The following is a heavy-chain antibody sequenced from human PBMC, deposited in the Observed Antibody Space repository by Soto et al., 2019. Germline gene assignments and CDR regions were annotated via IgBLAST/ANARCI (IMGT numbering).Heavy chain of an antibody. D-gene: IGHD6-13*01. Sequence: EVQLVESGGGLVKPGGSLRLSCEASGFTFSGRTMTWVRQAPGKGLEWVSSISSTSAYIHYADSVKGRFTISRDNANNSLFLQMNSLRAEDTALYYCAGRVAAGGGLDVWGHGTTVSVSS. CDR2: ISSTSAYI. V-gene: IGHV3-21*02. CDR1: GFTFSGRT. CDR3: AGRVAAGGGLDV. J-gene: IGHJ6*02.